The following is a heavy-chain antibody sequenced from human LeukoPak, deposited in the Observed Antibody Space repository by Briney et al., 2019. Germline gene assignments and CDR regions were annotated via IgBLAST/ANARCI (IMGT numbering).Heavy chain of an antibody. CDR3: AKEPRDCTGGTCPSAWGYYLTY. CDR2: ISGSGGST. J-gene: IGHJ4*02. Sequence: GGSLRLSCAASGFTFSSDAMSWVRQAPGKGLEWVSGISGSGGSTYYGDPVKGRFTISRDNSKNTLDLQMNSLRAEDTAVYYCAKEPRDCTGGTCPSAWGYYLTYWGRGTLVAVSS. CDR1: GFTFSSDA. V-gene: IGHV3-23*01. D-gene: IGHD2-8*02.